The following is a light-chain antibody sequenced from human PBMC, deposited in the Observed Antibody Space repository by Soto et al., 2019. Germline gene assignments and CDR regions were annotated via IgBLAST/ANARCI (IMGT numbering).Light chain of an antibody. Sequence: ESVLTQSPGTLSLSPGERATLSCRASQSVRSSFLAWYQLKPGQAPRLLIYGASSRATGIPDRFSGSGSGTDFTLTISRLEPEDVAVYYCQHRVHGPTFGGGTKVEIK. CDR2: GAS. CDR3: QHRVHGPT. V-gene: IGKV3D-20*02. CDR1: QSVRSSF. J-gene: IGKJ4*01.